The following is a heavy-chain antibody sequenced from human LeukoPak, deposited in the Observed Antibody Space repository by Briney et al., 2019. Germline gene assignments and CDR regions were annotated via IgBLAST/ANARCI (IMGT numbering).Heavy chain of an antibody. V-gene: IGHV4-34*01. CDR1: GGSFSGYY. D-gene: IGHD3-16*01. J-gene: IGHJ5*02. CDR3: ARVLGMITFAWFDP. CDR2: INHSGST. Sequence: SETLSLTCAVYGGSFSGYYWSWIRQPPGKGLEWIGEINHSGSTNYNPSLKSRVTISVDTSKNQFSLKLSSVTAADTAVYYCARVLGMITFAWFDPWGQGTLVTVSS.